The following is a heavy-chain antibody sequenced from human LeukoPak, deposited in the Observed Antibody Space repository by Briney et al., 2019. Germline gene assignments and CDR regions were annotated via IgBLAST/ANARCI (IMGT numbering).Heavy chain of an antibody. CDR1: GFTFSDYN. Sequence: PGGSPRLSCAASGFTFSDYNMSWVRQAPGKGLEWVADIKQDGSEKYYVDSVKDRFTISRDNANNSLYLQMNSLRAEDTAVYYCARGHWLDSFDYWGQGTLVTVSS. CDR2: IKQDGSEK. V-gene: IGHV3-7*01. CDR3: ARGHWLDSFDY. J-gene: IGHJ4*02. D-gene: IGHD6-19*01.